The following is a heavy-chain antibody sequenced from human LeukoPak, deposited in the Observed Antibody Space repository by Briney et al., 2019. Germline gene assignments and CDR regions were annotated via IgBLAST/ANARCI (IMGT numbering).Heavy chain of an antibody. CDR3: ATVRRAWYGMDV. CDR1: GYTLTELS. V-gene: IGHV1-24*01. J-gene: IGHJ6*02. Sequence: ASVKVSCKVSGYTLTELSMHWVRQAPGKGLEWMGGFDPEDGETIYAQKFQGRVTMTEDTSTDTAYMELSSLRSEDTAVYYCATVRRAWYGMDVWGQGTTVTVSS. CDR2: FDPEDGET.